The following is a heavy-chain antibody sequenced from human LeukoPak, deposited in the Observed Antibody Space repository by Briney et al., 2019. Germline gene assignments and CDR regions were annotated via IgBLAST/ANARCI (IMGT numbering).Heavy chain of an antibody. Sequence: SGGSLRLSCAASGFTFSSYAMSWVRQAPGKGLEWVSTISGSGGSTFYADSVKGRFAISRDNSKNTLYLQMNSLRAEDTTVYYCAKDLRSGTYYNGDFDYWGQGTLVTDSS. J-gene: IGHJ4*02. D-gene: IGHD1-26*01. CDR3: AKDLRSGTYYNGDFDY. CDR2: ISGSGGST. V-gene: IGHV3-23*01. CDR1: GFTFSSYA.